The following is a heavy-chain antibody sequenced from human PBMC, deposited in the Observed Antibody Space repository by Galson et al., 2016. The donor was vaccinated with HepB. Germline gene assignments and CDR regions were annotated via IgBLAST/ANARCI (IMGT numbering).Heavy chain of an antibody. J-gene: IGHJ6*02. CDR1: GFTFSSYA. CDR3: AKDSINQLPIESYYYYYGMDF. D-gene: IGHD2-2*01. V-gene: IGHV3-23*01. CDR2: ISGSGGNT. Sequence: SLRLSCAASGFTFSSYAMSWVRQAPGKGLEWVSAISGSGGNTQYADSVKGRFTISRDNFKNTLFLQMNSLRAEDTAVYYCAKDSINQLPIESYYYYYGMDFWGHGTTVTVSS.